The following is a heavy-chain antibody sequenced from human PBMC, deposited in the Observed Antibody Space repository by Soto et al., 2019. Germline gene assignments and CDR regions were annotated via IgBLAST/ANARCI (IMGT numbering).Heavy chain of an antibody. Sequence: SETLSLTCTVSGGSISSSSYYWGWIRQPPGKGLEWIGSIYYTGSTYYNPSLKSRVTISVDTSKNQFSLKLSSVTAADTAVYYCARLRCSGGSCYSGDYWGQGTLVTVSS. CDR1: GGSISSSSYY. CDR2: IYYTGST. D-gene: IGHD2-15*01. J-gene: IGHJ4*02. V-gene: IGHV4-39*01. CDR3: ARLRCSGGSCYSGDY.